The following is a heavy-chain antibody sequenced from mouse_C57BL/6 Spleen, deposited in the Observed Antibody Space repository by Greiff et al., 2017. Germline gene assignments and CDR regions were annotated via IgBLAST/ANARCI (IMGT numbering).Heavy chain of an antibody. CDR3: ARGYYGNWYFDV. CDR1: GYAFTNYL. Sequence: QVQLQQSGAELVRPGTSVKVSCKASGYAFTNYLIEWVKQRPGQGLEWIGVINPGSGGTNYNEKFKGKATLTADKSSSTAYMQLSSLTSEDSAVYCCARGYYGNWYFDVWGTGTTVTVSS. CDR2: INPGSGGT. D-gene: IGHD1-1*01. V-gene: IGHV1-54*01. J-gene: IGHJ1*03.